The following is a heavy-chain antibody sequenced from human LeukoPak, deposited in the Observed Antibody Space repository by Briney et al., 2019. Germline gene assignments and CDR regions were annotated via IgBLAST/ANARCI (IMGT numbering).Heavy chain of an antibody. Sequence: PGGSLRLSCAASGFTFSNAWMSWVRQAPGKGLEWVGRIKSKTDGGTTDYAAPVKGRFTISRDDSKNTLYLQMNSPKTEDTAVYYCSTDRWVLWFGAPTPYGMDVWGQGTTVTVSS. CDR3: STDRWVLWFGAPTPYGMDV. V-gene: IGHV3-15*01. D-gene: IGHD3-10*01. CDR1: GFTFSNAW. CDR2: IKSKTDGGTT. J-gene: IGHJ6*02.